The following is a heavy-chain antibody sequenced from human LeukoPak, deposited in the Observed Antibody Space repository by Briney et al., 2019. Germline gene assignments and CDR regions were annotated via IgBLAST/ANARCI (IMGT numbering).Heavy chain of an antibody. CDR1: GGTFSSYA. V-gene: IGHV1-69*04. Sequence: SVKVSCKASGGTFSSYAISWVRQAPGQGLEWMGRIIPILGIANYAQKFQGRVTITADKSTSTAYMELSSLRSEDTAVYYCARGITMGRGLSPDAFDIWGQGTMVTVSS. CDR3: ARGITMGRGLSPDAFDI. D-gene: IGHD3-10*01. J-gene: IGHJ3*02. CDR2: IIPILGIA.